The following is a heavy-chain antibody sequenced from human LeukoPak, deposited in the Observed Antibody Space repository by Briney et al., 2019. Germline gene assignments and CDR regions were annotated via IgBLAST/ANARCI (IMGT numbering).Heavy chain of an antibody. CDR1: GGSFSGYY. CDR2: INHSGST. CDR3: AREANYYDSSDY. D-gene: IGHD3-22*01. V-gene: IGHV4-34*01. Sequence: SETLSLTCAVYGGSFSGYYWSWIRQPPGKGLEWIGEINHSGSTNYNPSLKSRVTISVDTSKNQFSLKLSSVTAADTAVYYCAREANYYDSSDYWGQGTLVTVSS. J-gene: IGHJ4*02.